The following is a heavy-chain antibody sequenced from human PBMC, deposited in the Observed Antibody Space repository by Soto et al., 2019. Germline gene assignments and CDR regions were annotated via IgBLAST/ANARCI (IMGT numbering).Heavy chain of an antibody. CDR1: GGSFRGYY. D-gene: IGHD3-22*01. V-gene: IGHV4-34*01. Sequence: SETLSLTCSVFGGSFRGYYWNWIRQPPGKGLEWIGAINQSGSTNYNPSLKSRVTISVDTSKNRFSLKLSSVTAADTAVYYCARASRGHPSAYYHSRGYLTSYFDYWGHGTQVTVSS. J-gene: IGHJ4*01. CDR2: INQSGST. CDR3: ARASRGHPSAYYHSRGYLTSYFDY.